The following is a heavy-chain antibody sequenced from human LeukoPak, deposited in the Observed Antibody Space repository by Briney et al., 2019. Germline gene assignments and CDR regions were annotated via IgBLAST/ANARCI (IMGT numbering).Heavy chain of an antibody. V-gene: IGHV3-20*04. Sequence: GGSLRLSCAASGFTFDDYGMSWVRQAPGKGLEWVSGINWNGGNTGYADSVKGRFTISRDNVKNSLYLQMNSLRAEDTAVYYCAKDNFKYSYGGYYYYYMDVWGKGTTVTVSS. D-gene: IGHD5-18*01. CDR3: AKDNFKYSYGGYYYYYMDV. J-gene: IGHJ6*03. CDR2: INWNGGNT. CDR1: GFTFDDYG.